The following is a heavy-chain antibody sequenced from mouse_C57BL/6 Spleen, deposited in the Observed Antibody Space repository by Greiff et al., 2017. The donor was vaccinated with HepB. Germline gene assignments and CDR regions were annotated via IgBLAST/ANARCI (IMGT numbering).Heavy chain of an antibody. CDR3: ARSGAWTYPFAY. J-gene: IGHJ3*01. Sequence: EVQLVESGPVLVKPGASVKMSCKASGYTFTDYYMNWVKQSHGKSLEWIGVINPYNGGTSYNQKLKGKSTLTVDKSSSTAYMELNSLTSEDSAVYYCARSGAWTYPFAYWGQGTLVTVSA. D-gene: IGHD3-1*01. CDR1: GYTFTDYY. CDR2: INPYNGGT. V-gene: IGHV1-19*01.